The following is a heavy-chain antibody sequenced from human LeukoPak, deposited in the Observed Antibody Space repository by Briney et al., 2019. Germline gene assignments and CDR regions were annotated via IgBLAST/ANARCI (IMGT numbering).Heavy chain of an antibody. V-gene: IGHV4-59*01. J-gene: IGHJ3*02. CDR2: INYIVST. Sequence: SSETLSLTCTVSSGSISSYYWSWIRQPPGKGLEWIGYINYIVSTKYSPSLKSRVTISADTSKNQFSLKLSSVTAADTAMCYCARGPDADFSGGSCYIIWGQGTMVTVSS. CDR3: ARGPDADFSGGSCYII. D-gene: IGHD2-15*01. CDR1: SGSISSYY.